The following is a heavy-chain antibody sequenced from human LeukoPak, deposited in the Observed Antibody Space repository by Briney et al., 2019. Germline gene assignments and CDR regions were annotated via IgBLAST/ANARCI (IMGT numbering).Heavy chain of an antibody. CDR1: GYTFTSHY. J-gene: IGHJ4*02. V-gene: IGHV1-46*01. CDR2: INPSGGST. Sequence: ASVKVSCKASGYTFTSHYMHWVRQAPGQGLEWMGIINPSGGSTSYAQKFQGRVTMTRDTSTSTVYMELSSLRSEDTAVYYCARVRKDYDSSGYYSLGFDYWGQGTLVTVSS. D-gene: IGHD3-22*01. CDR3: ARVRKDYDSSGYYSLGFDY.